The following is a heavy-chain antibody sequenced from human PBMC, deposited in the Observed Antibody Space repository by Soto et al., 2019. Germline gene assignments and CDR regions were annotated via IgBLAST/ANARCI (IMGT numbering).Heavy chain of an antibody. CDR1: GFTFKKSI. V-gene: IGHV1-58*01. D-gene: IGHD2-15*01. Sequence: SVKVSCKASGFTFKKSIVQWVRQARGQRLEWIGWIVVDSGKTKYAQVLQERVAITRDLSTSTAHMELSSLRSEGTAVYYCAARYCGGGSCYSNEDAVDVWGQGTRVTVSS. CDR2: IVVDSGKT. J-gene: IGHJ3*01. CDR3: AARYCGGGSCYSNEDAVDV.